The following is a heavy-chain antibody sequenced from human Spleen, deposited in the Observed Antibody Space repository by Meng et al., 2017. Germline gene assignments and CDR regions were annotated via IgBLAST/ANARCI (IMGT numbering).Heavy chain of an antibody. CDR3: ARGGLYSGSYCRY. CDR2: INHSGST. CDR1: GGSFSDYY. D-gene: IGHD1-26*01. V-gene: IGHV4-34*01. J-gene: IGHJ4*02. Sequence: QGQLTRWGAGLLKPSEPLSLTCVVSGGSFSDYYWSWIRQPPGKGLEWIGEINHSGSTNYNPSLESRATISVDTSQNNLSLKLNSVTAADTAMYYCARGGLYSGSYCRYWGQGSLVTVSS.